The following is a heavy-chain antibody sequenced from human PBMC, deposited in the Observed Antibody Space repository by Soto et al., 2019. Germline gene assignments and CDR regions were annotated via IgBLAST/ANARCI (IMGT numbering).Heavy chain of an antibody. J-gene: IGHJ3*02. D-gene: IGHD3-22*01. CDR2: IVVGSGNT. V-gene: IGHV1-58*01. Sequence: RDSVKVSCKASGFTFTSSAVQWVRQARGQRLEWIGWIVVGSGNTNYAQKFQERVTITRDMSTSTAYMELSSLRSEDTAVYYCAAVYYDSSGYYLPLAFDIWGQGTMVTVSS. CDR1: GFTFTSSA. CDR3: AAVYYDSSGYYLPLAFDI.